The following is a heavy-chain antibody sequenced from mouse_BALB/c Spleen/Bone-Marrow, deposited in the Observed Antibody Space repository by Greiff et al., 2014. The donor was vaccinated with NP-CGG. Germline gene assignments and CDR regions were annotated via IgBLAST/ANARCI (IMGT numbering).Heavy chain of an antibody. D-gene: IGHD2-2*01. CDR3: ARERYGYDGWYFDV. Sequence: DLVKPGASVKLSCKTSGYTFTNYWINWVKQRPGQGLEWLGRIAPGSGSTYYSGMFKVKAPLTVDTSSSTAYIQLSSLSSEDSAFYFCARERYGYDGWYFDVWGAGTTVTISA. CDR1: GYTFTNYW. V-gene: IGHV1S41*01. J-gene: IGHJ1*01. CDR2: IAPGSGST.